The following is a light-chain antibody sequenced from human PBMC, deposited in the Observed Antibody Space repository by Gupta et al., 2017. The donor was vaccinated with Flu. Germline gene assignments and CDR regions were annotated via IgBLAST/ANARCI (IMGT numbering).Light chain of an antibody. CDR2: AAS. Sequence: PSSLSASVGDRVTITCRASQSISSYLNWYQQKPGKAPKLLIYAASSLQSGVPSRFSGSGSGTDFTLTISSLQPEDFATYYCQQSYSTPVTFGQGTKLEIK. J-gene: IGKJ2*01. CDR3: QQSYSTPVT. CDR1: QSISSY. V-gene: IGKV1-39*01.